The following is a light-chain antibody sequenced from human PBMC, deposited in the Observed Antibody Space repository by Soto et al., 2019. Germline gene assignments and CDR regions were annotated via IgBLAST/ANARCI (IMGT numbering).Light chain of an antibody. V-gene: IGKV1-5*03. J-gene: IGKJ1*01. CDR2: KAS. Sequence: IQMTQSPSTLSASLVDRVTITCRASQSISNWLAWYQQKPGKAPKLLIYKASSLESGVPSRFSGSGSGTEFTLTISSLQPDDFATYYCQQYSTYTPRTFGQGTKVDIK. CDR1: QSISNW. CDR3: QQYSTYTPRT.